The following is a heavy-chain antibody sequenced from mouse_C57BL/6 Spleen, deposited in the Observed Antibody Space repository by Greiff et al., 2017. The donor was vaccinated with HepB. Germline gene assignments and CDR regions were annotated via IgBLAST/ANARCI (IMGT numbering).Heavy chain of an antibody. D-gene: IGHD1-1*01. Sequence: QVHLQQSGAELVRPGASVTLSCKASGYTFTDYEMHWVKQTPVHGLEWIGAIDPETGGTAYNQKFKGKAILTADKSSSTAYMELRSLTSEDSAVYYCTRPPVITTVVVPFDYWGQGTTLTVSS. CDR3: TRPPVITTVVVPFDY. CDR1: GYTFTDYE. CDR2: IDPETGGT. J-gene: IGHJ2*01. V-gene: IGHV1-15*01.